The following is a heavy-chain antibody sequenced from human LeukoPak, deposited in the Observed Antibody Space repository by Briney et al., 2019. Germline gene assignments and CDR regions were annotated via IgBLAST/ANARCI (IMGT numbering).Heavy chain of an antibody. J-gene: IGHJ4*01. CDR3: SRGREYISNWNPFDF. CDR2: INGHGNTT. Sequence: PGPSLRPSRAASGFTLSNYWMHWVRQVPGKGLVWVSSINGHGNTTKYADSVRGRFTISRDNAKNTLFLQMYSLRADDTAVYFCSRGREYISNWNPFDFWGHGTLVTVSS. CDR1: GFTLSNYW. D-gene: IGHD6-13*01. V-gene: IGHV3-74*01.